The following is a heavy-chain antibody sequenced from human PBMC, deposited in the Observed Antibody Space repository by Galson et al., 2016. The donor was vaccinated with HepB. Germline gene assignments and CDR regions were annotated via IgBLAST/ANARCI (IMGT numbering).Heavy chain of an antibody. CDR2: IHSDSSYI. CDR3: ASDSRKSNWPEAYNI. CDR1: GLPFSTYS. V-gene: IGHV3-21*04. D-gene: IGHD1-14*01. J-gene: IGHJ3*02. Sequence: SLRLSCAASGLPFSTYSMNWVRQAPGKGLEWVSYIHSDSSYIYYADSVNGRFTISRDNAKNSLSLRMNSLRGDDTAVYFCASDSRKSNWPEAYNIWGQGTMVTVSS.